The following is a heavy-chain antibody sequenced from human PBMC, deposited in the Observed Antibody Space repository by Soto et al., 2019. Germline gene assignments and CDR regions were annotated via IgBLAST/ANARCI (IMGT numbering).Heavy chain of an antibody. Sequence: SVKVSCKASGGTFSSYAISWVRQAPGQGLEWMGGIIPIFGTANYAQKFQGRVTITADESTSTAYMELSSLRSEDTAVYYCARDSTAYCGGDCYRSGWFDPWGQGTLVTVSS. CDR3: ARDSTAYCGGDCYRSGWFDP. CDR1: GGTFSSYA. CDR2: IIPIFGTA. D-gene: IGHD2-21*02. V-gene: IGHV1-69*13. J-gene: IGHJ5*02.